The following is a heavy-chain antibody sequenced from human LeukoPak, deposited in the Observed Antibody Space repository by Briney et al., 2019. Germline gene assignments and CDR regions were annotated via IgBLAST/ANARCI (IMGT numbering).Heavy chain of an antibody. CDR2: IYYSGST. CDR3: VYDSSGYYYY. CDR1: GGSISSSSYY. D-gene: IGHD3-22*01. J-gene: IGHJ4*02. Sequence: SETLSLTCTVSGGSISSSSYYWGWIRQPPGKGLEWIGSIYYSGSTYYNPSLKSRVTISVDTSKHQFSLTLSSVTAADTAVYYCVYDSSGYYYYWGQGTLVTVSS. V-gene: IGHV4-39*01.